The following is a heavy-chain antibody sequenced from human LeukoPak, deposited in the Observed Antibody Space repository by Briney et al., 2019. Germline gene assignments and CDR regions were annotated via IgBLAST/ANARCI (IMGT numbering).Heavy chain of an antibody. J-gene: IGHJ5*02. CDR1: GFTFSRYW. Sequence: GGSLRLSCAASGFTFSRYWMSWVRQAPGKGLEWVANIKQDGYEEYYVDSVKGRFTISRDNAKNSLYLQMNSLRAEDTAVYYCARAGSVASRSGWFDPWGQGTLVAVSS. CDR3: ARAGSVASRSGWFDP. D-gene: IGHD6-6*01. CDR2: IKQDGYEE. V-gene: IGHV3-7*05.